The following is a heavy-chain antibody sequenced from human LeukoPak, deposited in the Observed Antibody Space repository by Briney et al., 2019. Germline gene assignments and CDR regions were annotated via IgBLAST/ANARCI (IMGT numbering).Heavy chain of an antibody. D-gene: IGHD3-10*01. CDR2: ISDSSTYI. CDR1: GFTFSSYS. Sequence: GGSLRLSCTASGFTFSSYSMTWVRQAPGKGLEWVSSISDSSTYIYYADSVKGRFTISRDNAKTSLYLQMNSLRVEDTAVYYCAREGNMDVWGKGTTVTVSS. CDR3: AREGNMDV. V-gene: IGHV3-21*01. J-gene: IGHJ6*03.